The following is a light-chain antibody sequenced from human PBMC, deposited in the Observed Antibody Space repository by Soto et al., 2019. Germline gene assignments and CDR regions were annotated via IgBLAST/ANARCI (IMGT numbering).Light chain of an antibody. J-gene: IGKJ2*01. CDR2: DAS. Sequence: DIQMTQSPSTLSASVGDRVTITCRASQSISSWLAWYQQKPGKAPNLLIYDASSLESGVPSRFSGSGSGTEFTLTISSLQPDDFATYYCQQYNSYPYTFGQGTKLAIK. V-gene: IGKV1-5*01. CDR3: QQYNSYPYT. CDR1: QSISSW.